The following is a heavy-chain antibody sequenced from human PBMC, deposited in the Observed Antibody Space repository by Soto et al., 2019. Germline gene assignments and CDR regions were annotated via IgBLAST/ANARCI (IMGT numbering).Heavy chain of an antibody. V-gene: IGHV1-69*08. Sequence: QVQLVQSGAGVKKPGSSVKVSCKASGGTFSSYTISWVRQAPGQGLEWMGRIIPILGIANYAQKFQGRVTITADKSTRTAHMELSSMRAEDTAVYYCAREDGGYATVTNGDYWGKGTLVTVSS. CDR2: IIPILGIA. D-gene: IGHD4-17*01. J-gene: IGHJ4*02. CDR3: AREDGGYATVTNGDY. CDR1: GGTFSSYT.